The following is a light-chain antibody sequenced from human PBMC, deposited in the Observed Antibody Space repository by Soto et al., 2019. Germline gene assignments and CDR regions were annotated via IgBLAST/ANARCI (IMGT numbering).Light chain of an antibody. Sequence: EIVLTQSPATLSLFPGERATLSCRASQSISTYLAWYQQRSGQAPRLLIFDASYRATGIPARFSGSGSGTDFTLTISSLEPEDFALYFCHQHGTSPFTFGQGTKLEI. CDR2: DAS. CDR3: HQHGTSPFT. CDR1: QSISTY. V-gene: IGKV3-11*01. J-gene: IGKJ2*01.